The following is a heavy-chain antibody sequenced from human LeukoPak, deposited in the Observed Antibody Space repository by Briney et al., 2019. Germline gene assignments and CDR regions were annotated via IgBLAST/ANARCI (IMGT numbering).Heavy chain of an antibody. Sequence: PGESLRLSCAVSGFTFNKYAMSWVRQAPGKGLEWVSTISGRGDSTYYADSVKGRFTISRDNSKNTLYLQMNSLRAEDTAVYYCPLCNYIGAFDIWGQGKMVTVSS. CDR2: ISGRGDST. J-gene: IGHJ3*02. CDR1: GFTFNKYA. D-gene: IGHD4-11*01. CDR3: PLCNYIGAFDI. V-gene: IGHV3-23*01.